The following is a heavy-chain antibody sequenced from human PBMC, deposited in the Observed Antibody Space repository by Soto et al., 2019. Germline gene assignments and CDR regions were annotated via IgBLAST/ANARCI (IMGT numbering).Heavy chain of an antibody. Sequence: GGSLRLSCAASGFTFSSYGMHWVRQAPGKGLEWVAVISYDGSNKYYADSVKGRFTISRDNSKNTLYLQMNSLRAEDTAVYYCAKDQDSSGWYEAFDYWGQGTLVTVSS. D-gene: IGHD6-19*01. CDR2: ISYDGSNK. CDR1: GFTFSSYG. J-gene: IGHJ4*02. V-gene: IGHV3-30*18. CDR3: AKDQDSSGWYEAFDY.